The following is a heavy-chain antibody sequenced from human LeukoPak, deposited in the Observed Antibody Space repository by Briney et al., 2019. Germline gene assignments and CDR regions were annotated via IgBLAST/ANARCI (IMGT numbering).Heavy chain of an antibody. V-gene: IGHV1-69*02. CDR1: GYTFTSYY. CDR2: IIPILGIA. Sequence: SVKVSCKASGYTFTSYYMHWVRQAPGQGLEWMGRIIPILGIANYAQKFQGRVTITADKSTSTAYMELSSLRSEDTAVYYCARGFPYYYDSSGYPLDYWGQGTLVTVSS. D-gene: IGHD3-22*01. CDR3: ARGFPYYYDSSGYPLDY. J-gene: IGHJ4*02.